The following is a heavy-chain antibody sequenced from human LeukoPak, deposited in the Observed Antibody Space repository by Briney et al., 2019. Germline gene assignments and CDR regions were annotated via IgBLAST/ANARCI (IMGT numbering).Heavy chain of an antibody. CDR3: ARVRNYYDSSGYSMGPFDY. V-gene: IGHV4-38-2*02. CDR1: GYSISSGYY. D-gene: IGHD3-22*01. Sequence: SETLSLTCTVSGYSISSGYYWGWIRQPPGKGLEWIGSIYHSGSTYYNPSLKSRVTISVDTSKNQFSLKLSSVTAADTAVYYCARVRNYYDSSGYSMGPFDYWGQGTLVTVSS. J-gene: IGHJ4*02. CDR2: IYHSGST.